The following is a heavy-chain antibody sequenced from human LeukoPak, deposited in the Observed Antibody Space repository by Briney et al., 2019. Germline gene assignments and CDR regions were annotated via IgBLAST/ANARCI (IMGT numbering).Heavy chain of an antibody. CDR2: MNPNSGNT. D-gene: IGHD3-3*01. J-gene: IGHJ5*02. Sequence: GASVKVSCKASGYTFSNYDNNWVRQATGQGLEWMGWMNPNSGNTGYAQNFQGRVTMTRNTSVSTAYMELSSLTSEDTAVYYCARGRSAALPRQNCFDPWGQGTLVTVSS. V-gene: IGHV1-8*01. CDR1: GYTFSNYD. CDR3: ARGRSAALPRQNCFDP.